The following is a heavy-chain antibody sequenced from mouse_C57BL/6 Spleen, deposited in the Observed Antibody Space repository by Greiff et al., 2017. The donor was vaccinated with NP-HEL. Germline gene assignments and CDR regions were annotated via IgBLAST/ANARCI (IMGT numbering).Heavy chain of an antibody. V-gene: IGHV1-9*01. CDR1: GYTFTGYW. CDR2: ILPGSGST. CDR3: ARRAVVAGDAMDY. Sequence: QVQLQQSGAELMKPGASVKLSCKATGYTFTGYWIEWVKQRPGHGLEWIGEILPGSGSTNYTEKLKGKATFTADTSSNTAYMQLSSLTTEDSAIYYCARRAVVAGDAMDYWGQGTSVTVSS. D-gene: IGHD1-1*01. J-gene: IGHJ4*01.